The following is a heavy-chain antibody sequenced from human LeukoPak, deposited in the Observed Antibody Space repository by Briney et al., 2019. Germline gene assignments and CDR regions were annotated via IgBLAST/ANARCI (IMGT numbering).Heavy chain of an antibody. Sequence: SETLSLTCTVSGGSISSSSYYWGWIRQPPGKGLEWIGSIYYSGSTYYNPSLKSRGTISVDTSKNQFSLKLSSVTAADTAVYYCARHLVAAGTGWGQGTLVTVSS. CDR1: GGSISSSSYY. CDR2: IYYSGST. D-gene: IGHD6-13*01. CDR3: ARHLVAAGTG. J-gene: IGHJ4*02. V-gene: IGHV4-39*01.